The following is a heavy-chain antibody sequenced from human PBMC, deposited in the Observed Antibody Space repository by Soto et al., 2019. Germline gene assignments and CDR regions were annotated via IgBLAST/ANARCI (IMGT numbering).Heavy chain of an antibody. CDR2: IWYDGSNK. V-gene: IGHV3-33*01. CDR3: ARDSSGYLQAPDY. J-gene: IGHJ4*02. CDR1: GFTFSSYG. D-gene: IGHD3-22*01. Sequence: GGSLRLSCAASGFTFSSYGMHWVRQAPGKGLEWVAVIWYDGSNKYYADSVKGRFTIPRDNSKNTLYLQMNSLRAEDTAVYYCARDSSGYLQAPDYWGQGTLVTVSS.